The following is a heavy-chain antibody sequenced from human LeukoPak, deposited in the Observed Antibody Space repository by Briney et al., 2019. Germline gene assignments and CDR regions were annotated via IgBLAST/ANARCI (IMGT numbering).Heavy chain of an antibody. CDR1: GFTFSSYW. CDR3: VRDKASTGRPAIFDY. V-gene: IGHV3-7*03. Sequence: GSLRLSCAASGFTFSSYWMSWVRQAPGKGLEWVANIKEDGSERDFEDSVKGRFTISRDNAKNSLYLQMNSLRAEDTAVYYCVRDKASTGRPAIFDYWGQGTLVTVSS. J-gene: IGHJ4*02. CDR2: IKEDGSER. D-gene: IGHD1-1*01.